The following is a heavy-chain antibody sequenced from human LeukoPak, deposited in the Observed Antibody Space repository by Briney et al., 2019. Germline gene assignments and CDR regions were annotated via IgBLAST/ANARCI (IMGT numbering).Heavy chain of an antibody. J-gene: IGHJ4*02. CDR2: IGGSGGWI. D-gene: IGHD6-19*01. Sequence: GGSLRLSCAASGFSFSNYAMSWVRQAPGKGLEWVSVIGGSGGWIHYTDSVKGRSTISRDNSNSILYLQMNSLRAEDTAVYFCAKDPTGYSSKWSQGTLVTVSS. CDR1: GFSFSNYA. V-gene: IGHV3-23*01. CDR3: AKDPTGYSSK.